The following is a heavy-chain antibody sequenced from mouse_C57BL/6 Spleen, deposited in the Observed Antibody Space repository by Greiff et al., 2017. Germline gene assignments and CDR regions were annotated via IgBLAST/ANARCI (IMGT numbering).Heavy chain of an antibody. V-gene: IGHV5-17*01. CDR2: ISSGSSTI. D-gene: IGHD1-1*01. CDR1: GFTFSDYG. Sequence: EVKLMESGGGLVKPGGSLKLSCAASGFTFSDYGMHWVRQAPEKGLEWVAYISSGSSTIYYAETVKGRFTISRDNAKTTLFLQMTSLRSEDTAMYYCARNYGRDWYFDVWGTGTTVTVSS. CDR3: ARNYGRDWYFDV. J-gene: IGHJ1*03.